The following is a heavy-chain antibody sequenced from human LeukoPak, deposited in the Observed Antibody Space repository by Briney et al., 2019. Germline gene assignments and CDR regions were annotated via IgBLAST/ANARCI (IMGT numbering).Heavy chain of an antibody. CDR2: ISAYNGNT. J-gene: IGHJ4*02. CDR3: ARDPLRGDDFDY. V-gene: IGHV1-18*01. D-gene: IGHD3-10*01. Sequence: ASVKVSCKASGYTFISYGISWVRQAPGQGLEWMGWISAYNGNTNYAQKLQGRVTMTTDTSTSTAYMELRSLRSDDTAVYYCARDPLRGDDFDYWGQGTLVTVSS. CDR1: GYTFISYG.